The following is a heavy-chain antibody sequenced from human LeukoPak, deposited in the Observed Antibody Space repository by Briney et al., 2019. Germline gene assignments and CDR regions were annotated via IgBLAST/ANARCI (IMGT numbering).Heavy chain of an antibody. J-gene: IGHJ4*02. CDR1: GFTFSSYA. D-gene: IGHD3-10*01. CDR3: AKGLLWFGELLPLDY. V-gene: IGHV3-23*01. Sequence: GGSLRLSCAASGFTFSSYAMSWVRQAPGKGLEWVSAISGSGGSTYYADSVKGRLTISRDNSKNTLYLQMNSLRAEDTAVYYCAKGLLWFGELLPLDYWGQGTLVTVSS. CDR2: ISGSGGST.